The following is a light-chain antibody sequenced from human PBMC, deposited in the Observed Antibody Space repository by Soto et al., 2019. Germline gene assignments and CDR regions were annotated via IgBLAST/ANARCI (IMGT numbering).Light chain of an antibody. CDR2: EVT. J-gene: IGLJ3*02. CDR3: SSYAGSNVWV. Sequence: QSALTQPPSASGSPGQSVTIPCAGTSTDVGEYNYVSWYQQHPGKVPKVMIYEVTKRPSGVPARFSGSRSGNTASLTVSGLQAEDEADYYCSSYAGSNVWVFGGGTKLTVL. V-gene: IGLV2-8*01. CDR1: STDVGEYNY.